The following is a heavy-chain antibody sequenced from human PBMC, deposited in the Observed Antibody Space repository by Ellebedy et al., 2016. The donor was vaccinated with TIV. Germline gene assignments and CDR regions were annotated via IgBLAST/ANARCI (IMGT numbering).Heavy chain of an antibody. Sequence: SETLSLTCTVSGYSISSGYYWGWIRQPPGKGLEWIGSIYHSGSTYYNPSLKSRVTISVDTSKNQLSLKLSSVTAADTAVYYCARSSLGRLRFEYWGQGTLVTVSS. J-gene: IGHJ4*02. CDR2: IYHSGST. CDR3: ARSSLGRLRFEY. CDR1: GYSISSGYY. D-gene: IGHD5-12*01. V-gene: IGHV4-38-2*02.